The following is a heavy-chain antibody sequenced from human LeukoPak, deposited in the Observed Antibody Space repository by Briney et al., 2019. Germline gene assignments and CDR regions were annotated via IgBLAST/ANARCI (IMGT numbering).Heavy chain of an antibody. D-gene: IGHD3-9*01. Sequence: SQTLSLTCTVSGGSISSGSYYWSWIRQPAGKGLEWIGRIYTSGSTNYNPSLKSRVTISVDTSKNQFSLKLSSVTAADTAVYYCARDSKPLGYYDILTGYYNAFDIWGQGTMVTVSS. CDR1: GGSISSGSYY. J-gene: IGHJ3*02. CDR3: ARDSKPLGYYDILTGYYNAFDI. CDR2: IYTSGST. V-gene: IGHV4-61*02.